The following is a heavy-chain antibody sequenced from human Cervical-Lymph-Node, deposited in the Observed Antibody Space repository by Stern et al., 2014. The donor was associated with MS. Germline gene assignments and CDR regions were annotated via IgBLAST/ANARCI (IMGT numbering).Heavy chain of an antibody. Sequence: VQLVQSGAEVKEPGASVKVSCKASGYTFTTCAMHWVRQAPGQRLEWMGFIDAVNGNTKYSQKFQDRVTITRDTSASTVYMEVSSLRSEDTAMYYCARDSSDSSIYPRLFEYWGQGTLVTVSS. CDR2: IDAVNGNT. V-gene: IGHV1-3*01. CDR3: ARDSSDSSIYPRLFEY. J-gene: IGHJ4*02. D-gene: IGHD3-22*01. CDR1: GYTFTTCA.